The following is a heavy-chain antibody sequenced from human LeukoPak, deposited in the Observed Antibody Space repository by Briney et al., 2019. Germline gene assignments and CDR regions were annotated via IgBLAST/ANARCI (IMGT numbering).Heavy chain of an antibody. D-gene: IGHD1-26*01. Sequence: SETLSLTCTVSGASISSSSYYWGWIRQPPGKGLEWIGSLYYSGSTYYNPSLKGRGTLSIDMSKNQFSLKLSSVTAADTAVYYCARVVPVGASPYYFDYWGQGTLVTVSS. CDR2: LYYSGST. CDR3: ARVVPVGASPYYFDY. V-gene: IGHV4-39*01. J-gene: IGHJ4*02. CDR1: GASISSSSYY.